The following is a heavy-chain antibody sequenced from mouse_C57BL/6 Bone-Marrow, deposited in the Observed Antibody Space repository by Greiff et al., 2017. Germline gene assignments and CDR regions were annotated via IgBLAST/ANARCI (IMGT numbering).Heavy chain of an antibody. CDR3: TKGLRRVFAY. D-gene: IGHD2-4*01. CDR2: IDPENGDT. Sequence: VQLKESGAELVRPGASVKLSCTASGFNIKDDYMHWVKQRPEQGLEWIGWIDPENGDTEYASKFQGKATITADTSSNTAYLQLSSLTSEDTAVYYCTKGLRRVFAYWGQGTLVTVSA. V-gene: IGHV14-4*01. J-gene: IGHJ3*01. CDR1: GFNIKDDY.